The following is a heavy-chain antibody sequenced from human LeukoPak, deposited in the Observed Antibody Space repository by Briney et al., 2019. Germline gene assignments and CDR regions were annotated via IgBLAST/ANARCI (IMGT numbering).Heavy chain of an antibody. CDR2: IGYDGSHK. CDR1: GFTFSSYG. V-gene: IGHV3-30*02. J-gene: IGHJ4*02. D-gene: IGHD2-2*01. Sequence: GGSLRLSCAASGFTFSSYGMHWVRQAPGKGLEWVAFIGYDGSHKYSADSVKGRFTISRDNSKNTLYLQMNSLRAEDTAVYYCAKPSAVVVPAAEYYFDYWGQGTLVTVSS. CDR3: AKPSAVVVPAAEYYFDY.